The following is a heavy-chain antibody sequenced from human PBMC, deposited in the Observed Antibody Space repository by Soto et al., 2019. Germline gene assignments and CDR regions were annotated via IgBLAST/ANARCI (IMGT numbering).Heavy chain of an antibody. D-gene: IGHD3-22*01. CDR2: IYWDDDK. V-gene: IGHV2-5*02. Sequence: SGPTLVNPTQTLTLTCTFSGFSLSTSGVGVGWIRQPPGKALEWLALIYWDDDKRYSPSLKSRLTITKDTSKNQVVLTMTTMDPVDTATYYCAHRLSGWDYDSSGPNWFDPWGQGTLVTVSS. J-gene: IGHJ5*02. CDR1: GFSLSTSGVG. CDR3: AHRLSGWDYDSSGPNWFDP.